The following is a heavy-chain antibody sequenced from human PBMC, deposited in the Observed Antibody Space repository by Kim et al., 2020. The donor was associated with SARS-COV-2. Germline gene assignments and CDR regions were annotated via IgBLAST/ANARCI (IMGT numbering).Heavy chain of an antibody. CDR2: INTRGNTI. Sequence: GGSLRLSCIVSGFAFNSYSMNWVRQAPGKGLEWVAFINTRGNTIYYADSVKGRFTVSRDNVESSLYLQMDSLREEDTAIYYCARDKSSGWSGIFDSWGQGSLVSVS. CDR3: ARDKSSGWSGIFDS. CDR1: GFAFNSYS. D-gene: IGHD6-19*01. V-gene: IGHV3-48*02. J-gene: IGHJ5*01.